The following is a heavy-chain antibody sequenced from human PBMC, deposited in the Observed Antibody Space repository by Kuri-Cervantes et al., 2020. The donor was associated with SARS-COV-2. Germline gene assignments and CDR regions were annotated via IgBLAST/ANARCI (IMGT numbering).Heavy chain of an antibody. CDR2: IYPGDSDT. J-gene: IGHJ3*02. CDR3: ARPRYCGGDCYPDAFDI. CDR1: GYSFTSYW. V-gene: IGHV5-51*01. Sequence: KVSCKVSGYSFTSYWIGWVRQTPGKGLEWMGIIYPGDSDTRYSPSFQGQVTISADKSISTAYLQWSSLKASDTAVYYCARPRYCGGDCYPDAFDIWGQGTMVTVSS. D-gene: IGHD2-21*01.